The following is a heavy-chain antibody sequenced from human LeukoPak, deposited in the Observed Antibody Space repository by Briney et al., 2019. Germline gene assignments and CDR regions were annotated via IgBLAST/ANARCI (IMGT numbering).Heavy chain of an antibody. Sequence: GGSLRLSCLTSGFTFSTNAMSWVRQAPGKGLEWVASISSDGSSKYYADSVKGRFTISRDNSKNTLYLQMNSLKTEDTAVYYCTRWRLGGSNTDDGFDYWGQGTLVTVSS. CDR1: GFTFSTNA. V-gene: IGHV3-30*03. CDR3: TRWRLGGSNTDDGFDY. D-gene: IGHD1-1*01. J-gene: IGHJ4*02. CDR2: ISSDGSSK.